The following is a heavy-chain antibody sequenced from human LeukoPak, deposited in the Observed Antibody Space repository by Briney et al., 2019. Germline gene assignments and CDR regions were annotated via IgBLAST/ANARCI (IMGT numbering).Heavy chain of an antibody. Sequence: GGSLRLSCAASGFTFSSYWMNGVRHAPGKGLVWVSRTASDGSSTTYADSVKGRFSISRDNAKNTLYLQMNSLRVEDTAVYYDFWSGYSSFYFDYWGQGTLVTVSS. CDR3: FWSGYSSFYFDY. J-gene: IGHJ4*02. CDR1: GFTFSSYW. V-gene: IGHV3-74*01. D-gene: IGHD3-3*01. CDR2: TASDGSST.